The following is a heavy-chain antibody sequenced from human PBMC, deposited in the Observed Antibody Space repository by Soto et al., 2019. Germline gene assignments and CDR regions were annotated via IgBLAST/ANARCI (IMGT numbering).Heavy chain of an antibody. CDR2: ISAYNGNT. CDR3: ARVPYYDFWSGPNWFAP. CDR1: GYTFTSYG. D-gene: IGHD3-3*01. J-gene: IGHJ5*02. Sequence: ASVKVSCKASGYTFTSYGISWVRQAPGQGLEWMGWISAYNGNTNYAQKLQGRVTMTTDTSTSTAYMELRSLRSDDTAVYYCARVPYYDFWSGPNWFAPWGQGTLVTVPS. V-gene: IGHV1-18*01.